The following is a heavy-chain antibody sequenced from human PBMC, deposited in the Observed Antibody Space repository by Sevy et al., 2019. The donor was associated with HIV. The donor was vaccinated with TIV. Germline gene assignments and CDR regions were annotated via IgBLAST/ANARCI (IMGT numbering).Heavy chain of an antibody. D-gene: IGHD6-13*01. CDR3: GGDGVAWAAGGKGGGDY. J-gene: IGHJ4*02. V-gene: IGHV3-11*01. Sequence: GGSLRLSCAASGFTFSDYYMSWIRQAPGKGLEWVSYISSSGSTIYYADSVKGRFTISRDNAKNSLYLQMNSLRAEDTAGYWGGGDGVAWAAGGKGGGDYWGQGTLVTVSS. CDR2: ISSSGSTI. CDR1: GFTFSDYY.